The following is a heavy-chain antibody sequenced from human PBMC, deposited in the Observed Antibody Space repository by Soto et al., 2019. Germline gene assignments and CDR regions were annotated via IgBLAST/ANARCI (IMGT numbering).Heavy chain of an antibody. V-gene: IGHV1-69*01. J-gene: IGHJ4*02. CDR1: GGTFSGYA. Sequence: QVQLVQSGAEVQKPGSSVKVSCKASGGTFSGYAISWVRQAPGQGLEWMGEIIPIYRTADYAQKFQGSVTITADESARTSYMELRSLKSQDTAVYYCVRDSGAKLSSSWGQGTLVTVSS. CDR3: VRDSGAKLSSS. CDR2: IIPIYRTA. D-gene: IGHD6-13*01.